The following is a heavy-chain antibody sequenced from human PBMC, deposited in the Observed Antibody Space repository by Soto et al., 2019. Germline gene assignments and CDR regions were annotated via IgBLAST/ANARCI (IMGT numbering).Heavy chain of an antibody. D-gene: IGHD3-16*01. CDR3: ARDRAEMITFYHPMFDC. V-gene: IGHV3-74*03. CDR2: ISPDGSDT. Sequence: GGSLRLSCAASGFTFSNHFVHWLRQAPGKGLVWVSRISPDGSDTVYADSVRGRFTISRDNAKNTLFLQMSSLRAEDTAVYYCARDRAEMITFYHPMFDCLGQGTLVTVSS. CDR1: GFTFSNHF. J-gene: IGHJ4*02.